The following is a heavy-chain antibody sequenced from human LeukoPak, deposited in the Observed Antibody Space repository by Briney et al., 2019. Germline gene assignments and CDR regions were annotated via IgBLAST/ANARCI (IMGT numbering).Heavy chain of an antibody. CDR1: GFTFSSYA. CDR2: ISGSGGNT. CDR3: AKDGEGGYNYGYLYFDY. D-gene: IGHD5-18*01. V-gene: IGHV3-23*01. Sequence: PGGSLRLSCAASGFTFSSYAMSWVRQAPGKGLEWVSGISGSGGNTYHADSVKGRFTISRDNSKNTLYLQMNSLRADDTAAYYCAKDGEGGYNYGYLYFDYWGQGILVTVSS. J-gene: IGHJ4*02.